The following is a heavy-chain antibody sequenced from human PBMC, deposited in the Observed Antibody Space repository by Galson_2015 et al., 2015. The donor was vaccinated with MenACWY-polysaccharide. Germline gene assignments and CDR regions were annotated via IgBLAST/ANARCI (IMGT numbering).Heavy chain of an antibody. CDR3: ARAAYCTHYCYYYYYMDV. Sequence: SVKVSCKASGYTFTNYYIHWVRQAPGLGLGWMGVVKPSGGQPNQEKKFQGKVTMNSDTSTSTFYMEVRSLGSDETAIYYCARAAYCTHYCYYYYYMDVWGKGTTVTVSS. CDR2: VKPSGGQP. D-gene: IGHD2-8*01. J-gene: IGHJ6*03. CDR1: GYTFTNYY. V-gene: IGHV1-46*01.